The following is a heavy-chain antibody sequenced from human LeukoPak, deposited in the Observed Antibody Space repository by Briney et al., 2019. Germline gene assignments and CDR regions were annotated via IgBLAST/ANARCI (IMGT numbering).Heavy chain of an antibody. CDR1: GGTFSSYS. V-gene: IGHV1-69*05. CDR3: ASSIMITFGGVIVRDGDAFDI. CDR2: IIPIFGTA. Sequence: SVKVSCKASGGTFSSYSISWVRQAPGQGLEWMGRIIPIFGTANYAQKFQGRVMITTDESTSTAYMELSSLRSEDTAVYYCASSIMITFGGVIVRDGDAFDIWGQGTMVTVSS. D-gene: IGHD3-16*02. J-gene: IGHJ3*02.